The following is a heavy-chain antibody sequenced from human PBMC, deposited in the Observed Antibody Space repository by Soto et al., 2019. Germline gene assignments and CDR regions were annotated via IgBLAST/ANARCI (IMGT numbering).Heavy chain of an antibody. CDR2: IWYDGSNK. Sequence: PGGSLRLSCAASGFTFSSYGMHWVRQAPGKGLGWVAVIWYDGSNKYYADSVKGRFTISRDNSKNTLYLQMNSLRAEDTAVYYCARDSGGSIDYWGQGTLVTVSS. CDR3: ARDSGGSIDY. CDR1: GFTFSSYG. V-gene: IGHV3-33*01. D-gene: IGHD1-26*01. J-gene: IGHJ4*02.